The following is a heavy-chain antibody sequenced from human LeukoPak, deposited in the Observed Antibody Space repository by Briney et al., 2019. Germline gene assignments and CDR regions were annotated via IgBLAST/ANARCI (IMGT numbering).Heavy chain of an antibody. CDR1: GGSFSGYY. V-gene: IGHV4-34*01. Sequence: SETLSLTCAVYGGSFSGYYWSWIRQPPGKGLEWIGEINHSGSTNHNPSLKSRVTISVDTSKNQFSLKLSSVTAADTAVYYCAGAPTVTFFDYWGQGTLVTVSS. CDR2: INHSGST. CDR3: AGAPTVTFFDY. D-gene: IGHD4-17*01. J-gene: IGHJ4*02.